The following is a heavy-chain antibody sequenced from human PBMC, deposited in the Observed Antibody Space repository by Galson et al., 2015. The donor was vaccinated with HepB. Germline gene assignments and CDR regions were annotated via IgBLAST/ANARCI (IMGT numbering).Heavy chain of an antibody. CDR3: ARELTVVRGGGYYFSGMDV. CDR1: GFTVSRNY. Sequence: SLRLSCAASGFTVSRNYMSWVRQAPGKGLEWLSVIYGGGSTYYAHSVKGRFTISRDNSKNTLYLQMTSLRAEDTAVYYCARELTVVRGGGYYFSGMDVWGQGTTVTVSS. D-gene: IGHD3-10*01. J-gene: IGHJ6*02. V-gene: IGHV3-53*01. CDR2: IYGGGST.